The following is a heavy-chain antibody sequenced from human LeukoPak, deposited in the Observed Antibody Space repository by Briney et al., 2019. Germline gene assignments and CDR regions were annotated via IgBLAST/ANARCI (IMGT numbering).Heavy chain of an antibody. CDR3: AGGTFLRDGSHQVWANWFDP. Sequence: GASVKVSCKASGYTFTDYYMHWVRQAPGQGLEWMGWISPNSGGTNYAQKFQGRVTMTRDTSISTAYMELSRLRSDDTAVYYCAGGTFLRDGSHQVWANWFDPWGQGTLVTVSS. V-gene: IGHV1-2*02. D-gene: IGHD2-15*01. CDR2: ISPNSGGT. J-gene: IGHJ5*02. CDR1: GYTFTDYY.